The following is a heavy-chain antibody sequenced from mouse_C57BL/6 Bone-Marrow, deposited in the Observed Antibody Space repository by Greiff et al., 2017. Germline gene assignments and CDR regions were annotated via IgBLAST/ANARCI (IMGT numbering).Heavy chain of an antibody. D-gene: IGHD1-1*01. CDR1: GYTFTSYG. Sequence: VQGVESGAELARPGASVKLSCKASGYTFTSYGISWVQQRTGPGLEWIGEIYPRSGNTFYNEQFKGKAPLAADKSSSTAYMELRSLTSEDSAVYFCARSYGSRVFDWYFDVWGTGTTVTVSA. CDR3: ARSYGSRVFDWYFDV. V-gene: IGHV1-81*01. CDR2: IYPRSGNT. J-gene: IGHJ1*03.